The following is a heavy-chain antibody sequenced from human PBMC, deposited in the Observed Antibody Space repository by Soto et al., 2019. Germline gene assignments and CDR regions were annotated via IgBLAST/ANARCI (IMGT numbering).Heavy chain of an antibody. Sequence: SETLSLTCTVSGGSISSSSYYWGWIRQPPGKGLEWIGSIYYSGSTYYNPSLKSRVTISVDTSKNQFSLKLSSVTAADTAVYYCYGFLISGLRNLVYCSSNSCSPGSLDWGQGTTVTVS. D-gene: IGHD2-2*01. CDR3: YGFLISGLRNLVYCSSNSCSPGSLD. CDR2: IYYSGST. CDR1: GGSISSSSYY. V-gene: IGHV4-39*01. J-gene: IGHJ6*02.